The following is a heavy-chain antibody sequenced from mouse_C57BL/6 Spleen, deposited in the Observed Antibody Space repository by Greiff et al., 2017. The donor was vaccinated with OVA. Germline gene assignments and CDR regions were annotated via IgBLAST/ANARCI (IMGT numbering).Heavy chain of an antibody. CDR1: GFTFSSYA. CDR3: AREGGDYGYFDV. D-gene: IGHD2-13*01. J-gene: IGHJ1*03. CDR2: ISDGGSYT. Sequence: EVKLMDSGGGLVKPGGSLKLSCAASGFTFSSYAMSCVRQTPEKRLEWVATISDGGSYTYYPDNVKGRFTISRDNAKNNLYLQMSHLKSEDTAMYYCAREGGDYGYFDVWGTGTTVTVSS. V-gene: IGHV5-4*01.